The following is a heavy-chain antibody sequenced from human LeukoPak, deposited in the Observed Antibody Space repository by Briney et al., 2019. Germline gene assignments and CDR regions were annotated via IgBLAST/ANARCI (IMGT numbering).Heavy chain of an antibody. D-gene: IGHD5-18*01. J-gene: IGHJ6*03. V-gene: IGHV4-34*01. CDR3: ARTTEGGYTYDYFYYYMDV. Sequence: SETLSLTCAVYGGSLSAYYWTWIRQPPGKGLEWIGEINHGGSTNYNPSLKSRVTISVDTSKNQFSLKLSSVTAADTAVYYCARTTEGGYTYDYFYYYMDVWGKGTTVTISS. CDR2: INHGGST. CDR1: GGSLSAYY.